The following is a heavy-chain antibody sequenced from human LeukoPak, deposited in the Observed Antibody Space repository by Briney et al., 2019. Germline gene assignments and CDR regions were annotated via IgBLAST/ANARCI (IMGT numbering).Heavy chain of an antibody. CDR3: ARWVVVPAAIVYYCYGMDV. J-gene: IGHJ6*02. CDR1: GGSFSGYY. D-gene: IGHD2-2*02. CDR2: INHSGST. V-gene: IGHV4-34*01. Sequence: SETLSLTCAVYGGSFSGYYWSWIRQPPGKGLEWIGEINHSGSTNYNPSLKSRVTISVDTSKNQFSLKLSSVTAADTAVYYCARWVVVPAAIVYYCYGMDVWGQGTTVTVSS.